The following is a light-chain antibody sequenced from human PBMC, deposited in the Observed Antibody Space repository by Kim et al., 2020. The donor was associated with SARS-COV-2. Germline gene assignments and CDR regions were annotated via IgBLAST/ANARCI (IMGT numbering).Light chain of an antibody. V-gene: IGLV3-9*01. CDR1: NIGRKN. J-gene: IGLJ2*01. CDR2: RDT. Sequence: VALGQTARITGGGNNIGRKNVHWYHQKAGQAPVLVMYRDTNRPSGIPERFSGSNSQNTATLTIGRAQAGDEGDYYCQVWDSSTDVIFGGGTQLTVL. CDR3: QVWDSSTDVI.